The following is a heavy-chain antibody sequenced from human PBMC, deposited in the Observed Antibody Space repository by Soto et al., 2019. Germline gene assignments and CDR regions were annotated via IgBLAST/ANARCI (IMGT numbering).Heavy chain of an antibody. Sequence: GGSLRLSCAASGFTVSSNYMSWVRQAPGKGLEWVSVIYSGGSTYYADSVKGRFTISRDNSKNTLYLQMNSLRAEDTAVYYCARDRNPWGYYYGMDVWGQGTTVTVSS. V-gene: IGHV3-53*01. CDR3: ARDRNPWGYYYGMDV. CDR1: GFTVSSNY. D-gene: IGHD7-27*01. J-gene: IGHJ6*02. CDR2: IYSGGST.